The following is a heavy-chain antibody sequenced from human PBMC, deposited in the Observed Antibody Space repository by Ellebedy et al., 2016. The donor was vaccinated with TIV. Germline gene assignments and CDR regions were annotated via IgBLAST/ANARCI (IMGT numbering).Heavy chain of an antibody. V-gene: IGHV1-69*05. CDR1: GGTFSSYA. J-gene: IGHJ4*02. Sequence: SVKVSXXASGGTFSSYAISWVRQAPGQGLEWMGGIIPIFGTANYAQKFQGRVTITRDTSASTAYMELSSLRSEDTAVYYCARRDFSVAGYYFDYWGQGTLVTVSS. D-gene: IGHD6-19*01. CDR3: ARRDFSVAGYYFDY. CDR2: IIPIFGTA.